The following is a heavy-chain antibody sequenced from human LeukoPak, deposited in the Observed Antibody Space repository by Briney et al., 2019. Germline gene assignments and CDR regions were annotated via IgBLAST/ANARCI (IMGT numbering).Heavy chain of an antibody. CDR3: AGAEGTRGYNYGYPSGY. CDR2: ISYAGNNK. Sequence: PGGSLRLSCAASGFTFSSYGMHWVRRAPGKGLEWVAVISYAGNNKYFAGSVEGRFTISRDNSKNTLYLHTNSLRAEDTAIYYCAGAEGTRGYNYGYPSGYWGQGTLVTVSS. CDR1: GFTFSSYG. V-gene: IGHV3-30*19. D-gene: IGHD5-18*01. J-gene: IGHJ4*02.